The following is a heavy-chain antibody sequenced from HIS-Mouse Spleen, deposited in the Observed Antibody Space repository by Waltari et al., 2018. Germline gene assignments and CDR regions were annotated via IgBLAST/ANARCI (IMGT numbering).Heavy chain of an antibody. CDR1: GGSISSSSYY. J-gene: IGHJ2*01. CDR3: AREIPYSSSWYDWYFDL. V-gene: IGHV4-39*07. CDR2: IYYRGRT. D-gene: IGHD6-13*01. Sequence: QLQLQESGPGLVKPSETLSLTCTVSGGSISSSSYYWGWIRQHPGKGREWIGGIYYRGRTYYNPSLKSLVTISVDTSKNQFSLKLSSVTAADTAVYYCAREIPYSSSWYDWYFDLWGRGTLVTVSS.